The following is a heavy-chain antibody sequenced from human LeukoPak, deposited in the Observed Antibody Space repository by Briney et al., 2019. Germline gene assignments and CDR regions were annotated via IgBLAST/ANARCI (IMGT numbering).Heavy chain of an antibody. CDR3: ARGSVVPAVNFDY. D-gene: IGHD2-2*01. CDR2: IYYRGST. Sequence: PSETLSLTCTVSGGSISSYYWSWIRQPPGKGLEWIGYIYYRGSTNYNPSLKSRVTISVDTSKNQFSLKLSSVTAADTAVYYCARGSVVPAVNFDYWGQGTLVTVSS. CDR1: GGSISSYY. V-gene: IGHV4-59*08. J-gene: IGHJ4*02.